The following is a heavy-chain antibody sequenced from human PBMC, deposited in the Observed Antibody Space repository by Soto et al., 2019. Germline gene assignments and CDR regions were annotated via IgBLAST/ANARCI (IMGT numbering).Heavy chain of an antibody. J-gene: IGHJ6*02. V-gene: IGHV1-3*05. CDR2: INAGNGNT. CDR1: GYTFTSYA. CDR3: ARGYCSGGSCHPYYYYGMDV. Sequence: QVQLVQSGAEEKKPGASVKVSCKASGYTFTSYAMHWVRQAPGQRLEWMGWINAGNGNTKYSQKFQGRVTITRDTSASTAYMELSSLRSEDTAVYYCARGYCSGGSCHPYYYYGMDVWGQGTTVTVSS. D-gene: IGHD2-15*01.